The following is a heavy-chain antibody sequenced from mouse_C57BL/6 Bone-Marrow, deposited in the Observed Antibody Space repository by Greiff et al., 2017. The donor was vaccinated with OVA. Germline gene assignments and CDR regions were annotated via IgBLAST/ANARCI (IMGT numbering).Heavy chain of an antibody. CDR2: IHPNSGST. J-gene: IGHJ3*01. D-gene: IGHD4-1*01. V-gene: IGHV1-64*01. CDR3: ARELGRRFAY. CDR1: GYTFTSYW. Sequence: VQLQQSGAELVKPGASVKLSCKASGYTFTSYWMHWVKQRPGQGLEWIGMIHPNSGSTNYNEKFKSKATLTVDKSSSTAYMQLSSLTSEDSAVYYCARELGRRFAYWGQGTLVTVSA.